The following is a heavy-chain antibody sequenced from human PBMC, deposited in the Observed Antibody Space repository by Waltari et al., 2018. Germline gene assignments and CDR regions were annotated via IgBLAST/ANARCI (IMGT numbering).Heavy chain of an antibody. Sequence: QVQLVQSGAEVKNPGASVKVSCKASGYTFTSYYMHWVRQAPGQGLEWMGIINPSGGSKSYAQKFQGRVTMTRDTATSTVYMELSSLRSEDTAVYYCARDGGTNWFDPWGQGTLVTVSS. CDR3: ARDGGTNWFDP. CDR1: GYTFTSYY. V-gene: IGHV1-46*01. D-gene: IGHD1-26*01. J-gene: IGHJ5*02. CDR2: INPSGGSK.